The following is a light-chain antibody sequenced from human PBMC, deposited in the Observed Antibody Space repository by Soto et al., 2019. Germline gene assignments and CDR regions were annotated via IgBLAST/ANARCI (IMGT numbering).Light chain of an antibody. CDR1: QSISNW. J-gene: IGKJ1*01. CDR2: KAS. V-gene: IGKV1-5*03. CDR3: QQYSTYWT. Sequence: DIQMTQSPSTLSASVGDRVTITCRASQSISNWLAWYQQKPGKAPKLLIYKASSLESGVPSRFSGSGSGTEFTLTISSLQPDDFATYYCQQYSTYWTFGRGTKVEIK.